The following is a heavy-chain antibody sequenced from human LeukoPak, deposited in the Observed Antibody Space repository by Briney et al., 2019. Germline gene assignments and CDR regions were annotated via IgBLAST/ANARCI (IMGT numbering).Heavy chain of an antibody. CDR2: VNANSGDT. Sequence: GASVSVSYTASEYTFTGYYMHWMRQAPGQGLEWMGWVNANSGDTNYAQKFQGRVTMTRDTSISTAYMELSRLRSDDTAVYYCARNGEVWGQGTLVTVSS. V-gene: IGHV1-2*02. J-gene: IGHJ4*02. D-gene: IGHD3-10*01. CDR1: EYTFTGYY. CDR3: ARNGEV.